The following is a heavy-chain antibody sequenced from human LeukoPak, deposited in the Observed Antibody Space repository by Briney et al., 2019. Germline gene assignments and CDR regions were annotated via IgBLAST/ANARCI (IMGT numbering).Heavy chain of an antibody. J-gene: IGHJ4*02. V-gene: IGHV3-23*01. CDR3: AKEDSAYYHSSGYYGYFDY. CDR1: GFTFSSYA. D-gene: IGHD3-22*01. CDR2: IGGSGSNP. Sequence: PGGSLRLSCAASGFTFSSYAMSWVRQAPGKGLEWVSAIGGSGSNPYYADSVKGRFTISRDNSKNTLYLQMNSLRAEDTAVYYCAKEDSAYYHSSGYYGYFDYWGQGTLVTVSS.